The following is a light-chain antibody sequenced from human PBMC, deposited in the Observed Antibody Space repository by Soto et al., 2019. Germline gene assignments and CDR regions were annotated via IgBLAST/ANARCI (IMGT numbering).Light chain of an antibody. Sequence: EIVMTQSPATLSVSPGERATLSCRASQSVRSNLAWYQQKPCQSPRLLIYGASTRATGIPARFSGSGSGTQFTLTISSLQSEDFAVYYCQQYNNWPPAWTFGQGTKVDIK. J-gene: IGKJ1*01. CDR2: GAS. CDR1: QSVRSN. CDR3: QQYNNWPPAWT. V-gene: IGKV3-15*01.